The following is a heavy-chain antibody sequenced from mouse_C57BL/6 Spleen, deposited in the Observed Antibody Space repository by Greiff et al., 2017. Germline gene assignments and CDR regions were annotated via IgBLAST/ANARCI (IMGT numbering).Heavy chain of an antibody. CDR3: ARYRSAYDFDY. Sequence: QVQLKESGAELARPGASVKLSCKASGYTFTSYGISWVKQRTGQGLEWIGEIYPRSGNTYYNEKFKGKATLTADKSSSTAYMELRSLTSEDSAVYFCARYRSAYDFDYWGQGTTLTVSS. CDR1: GYTFTSYG. D-gene: IGHD1-1*01. J-gene: IGHJ2*01. V-gene: IGHV1-81*01. CDR2: IYPRSGNT.